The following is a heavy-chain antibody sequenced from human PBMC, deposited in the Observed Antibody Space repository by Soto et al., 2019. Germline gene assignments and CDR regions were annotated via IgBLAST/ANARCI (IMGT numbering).Heavy chain of an antibody. CDR1: GGSISSSSYY. V-gene: IGHV4-39*01. J-gene: IGHJ4*02. CDR2: IYYSGST. D-gene: IGHD3-22*01. Sequence: PSETLSLTFTVSGGSISSSSYYWGWIRQPPGKGLELIGSIYYSGSTYYKPSLKSRVTISVDTSKNQFSLKLSYVTAADTAVYYCARHPPITMIGLGGFHXWGQVTLVTVSX. CDR3: ARHPPITMIGLGGFHX.